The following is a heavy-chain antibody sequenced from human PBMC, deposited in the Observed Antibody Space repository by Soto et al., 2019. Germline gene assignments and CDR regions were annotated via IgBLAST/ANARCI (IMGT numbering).Heavy chain of an antibody. Sequence: QVQLVQSGAEVQKPGSSVKVSCKASGGTFSSYPISWVRQAPGQGLEWMGGIIPIFDTTNYAQKFHGRVTMTADESTSTAYMELSSLTSEDTAVYYCAKDGPRYCTNGVCSNYFDYWGQGTLVTVSS. J-gene: IGHJ4*02. CDR1: GGTFSSYP. CDR3: AKDGPRYCTNGVCSNYFDY. D-gene: IGHD2-8*01. CDR2: IIPIFDTT. V-gene: IGHV1-69*01.